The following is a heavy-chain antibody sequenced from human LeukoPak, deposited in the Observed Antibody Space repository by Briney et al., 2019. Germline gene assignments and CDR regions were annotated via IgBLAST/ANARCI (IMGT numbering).Heavy chain of an antibody. CDR3: ARVYNGPHSGYSGRYFGPFDP. CDR1: GFTFGGYG. Sequence: GGSLRLSCAASGFTFGGYGMSWGRQGPGQGMELVSGSNWNGGSTGYADSVKGRFTISRDNAKNSLYLQMKSLRAEDTALYHCARVYNGPHSGYSGRYFGPFDPWGQGTLVTVSS. D-gene: IGHD1-26*01. V-gene: IGHV3-20*01. J-gene: IGHJ5*02. CDR2: SNWNGGST.